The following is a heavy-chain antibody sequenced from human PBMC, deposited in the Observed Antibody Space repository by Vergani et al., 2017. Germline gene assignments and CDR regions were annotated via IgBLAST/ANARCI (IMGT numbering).Heavy chain of an antibody. CDR2: IRNKAYGGTT. CDR3: SRGRGYRFGYSDY. CDR1: GFSFGDYA. J-gene: IGHJ4*02. V-gene: IGHV3-49*04. D-gene: IGHD5-18*01. Sequence: EVQLVESGGGLVPPGRSLRLSCAASGFSFGDYAMSWVRQAPGRGLEWVAFIRNKAYGGTTEYAASVKGRFTISRDDTKRLAYLQLIGLKNEDTVVYFCSRGRGYRFGYSDYWGQGTLVTVSS.